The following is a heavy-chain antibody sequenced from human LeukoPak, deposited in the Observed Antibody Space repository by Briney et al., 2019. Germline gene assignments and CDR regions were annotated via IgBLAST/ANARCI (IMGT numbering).Heavy chain of an antibody. V-gene: IGHV3-30*15. D-gene: IGHD6-6*01. CDR2: ISYDGSNK. Sequence: LPGRSLRLSCAASGFTFSSYAMPWVRQAPGKGLEWVAVISYDGSNKYYADSVKGRFTISRDNSKNTLYLQMSSLRAEDTAVYYCARGDEYSDYWGQGTLVTVSS. CDR1: GFTFSSYA. CDR3: ARGDEYSDY. J-gene: IGHJ4*02.